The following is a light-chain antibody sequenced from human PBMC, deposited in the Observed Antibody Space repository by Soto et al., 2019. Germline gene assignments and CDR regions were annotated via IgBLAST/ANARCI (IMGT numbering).Light chain of an antibody. J-gene: IGLJ2*01. CDR2: EVS. CDR3: SSYAGGNNFHVV. Sequence: QSALTQPPSASGSPGQSVTISCTGTSSDVGGYNYVSWYQQHPGKAPKLMIYEVSKWPSGVPDRFSGSKSGNTASLTVSGLQAEDEAEYYCSSYAGGNNFHVVFGGGTKLTVL. CDR1: SSDVGGYNY. V-gene: IGLV2-8*01.